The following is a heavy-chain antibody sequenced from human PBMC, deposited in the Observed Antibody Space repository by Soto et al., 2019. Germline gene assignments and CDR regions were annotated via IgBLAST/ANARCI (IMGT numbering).Heavy chain of an antibody. CDR1: GFTFSSYA. Sequence: EVQLLESGGGLVQPGGSLRLSCAASGFTFSSYAMNWVRQAPGKGLEWVSAISGSGGSTYYADSVKGRFTISRDNSKNTLYLQMNSLRAEDTAVYYCAKGARVYCSGGSCYVDYWGQGTLVTVSS. D-gene: IGHD2-15*01. CDR2: ISGSGGST. V-gene: IGHV3-23*01. CDR3: AKGARVYCSGGSCYVDY. J-gene: IGHJ4*02.